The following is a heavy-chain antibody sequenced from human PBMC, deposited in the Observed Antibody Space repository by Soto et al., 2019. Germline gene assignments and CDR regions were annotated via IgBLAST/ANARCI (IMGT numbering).Heavy chain of an antibody. CDR3: AKEITVAGDFDY. CDR1: GFTFSSYG. J-gene: IGHJ4*01. Sequence: VGSLRLSCVASGFTFSSYGIHWVRQAPGKGLEWVAVISYDGSNEYYADSVKGRFTISRDNSKNTLYLQMDSLRPEDTAVYYCAKEITVAGDFDYWGHGTLVTVSS. CDR2: ISYDGSNE. D-gene: IGHD6-19*01. V-gene: IGHV3-30*18.